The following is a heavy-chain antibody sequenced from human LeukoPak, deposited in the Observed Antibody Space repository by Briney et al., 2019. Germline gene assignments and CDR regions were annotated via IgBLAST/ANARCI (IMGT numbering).Heavy chain of an antibody. Sequence: PSETLSLTCTVSGVSISSYYWSWIRQPAGKGLEWIGRMHTSGSTNYNPSLKSRVTMSVDTSKNQFSLKLSSVTAADTAVYYCARDQYYYDSSGYSLFDYWGQGTLVTVSS. V-gene: IGHV4-4*07. CDR3: ARDQYYYDSSGYSLFDY. CDR1: GVSISSYY. J-gene: IGHJ4*02. CDR2: MHTSGST. D-gene: IGHD3-22*01.